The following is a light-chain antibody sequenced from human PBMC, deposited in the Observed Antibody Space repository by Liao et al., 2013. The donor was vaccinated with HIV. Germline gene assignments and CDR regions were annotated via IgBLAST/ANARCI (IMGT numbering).Light chain of an antibody. Sequence: SYVLTQPPSVSVAPGQTARITCETNNIGSKSVHWYQQKPGQAPVVVIYYDRDRPSGIPERFSGSNSGNTATLTISGTQVMDEADYYCQTWDSGTRRVFGSGTRVTVL. CDR1: NIGSKS. CDR3: QTWDSGTRRV. V-gene: IGLV3-21*01. CDR2: YDR. J-gene: IGLJ1*01.